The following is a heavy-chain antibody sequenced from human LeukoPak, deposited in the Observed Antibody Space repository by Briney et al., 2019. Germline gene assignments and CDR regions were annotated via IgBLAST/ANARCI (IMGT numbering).Heavy chain of an antibody. CDR2: ISSSGGST. CDR3: AKGGAYGANSFFDY. Sequence: PGGSLRLSCSASGFTFSSYAMHWVRQAPGKGLEYVSAISSSGGSTDYADSVKGRFTISRDNSKRTLYLQMSSLRAEDTAVYYCAKGGAYGANSFFDYWGQGTLVTVSS. CDR1: GFTFSSYA. V-gene: IGHV3-64*04. J-gene: IGHJ4*02. D-gene: IGHD4-23*01.